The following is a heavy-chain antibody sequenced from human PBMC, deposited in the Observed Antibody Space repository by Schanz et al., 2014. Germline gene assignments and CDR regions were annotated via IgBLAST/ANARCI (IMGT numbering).Heavy chain of an antibody. Sequence: QVQLVESGGGVVQPGRSLRLSCAASGITLSGYGLHWVRQAPGKGLEWVGFISFDGRNTGYAHSVKGRFTISRDNSKNTVNQQKNSLRAEDTAVYYCARDAVTSVLTPGLDYWGQGTLVTVSS. CDR2: ISFDGRNT. J-gene: IGHJ4*02. CDR1: GITLSGYG. D-gene: IGHD4-17*01. CDR3: ARDAVTSVLTPGLDY. V-gene: IGHV3-30*03.